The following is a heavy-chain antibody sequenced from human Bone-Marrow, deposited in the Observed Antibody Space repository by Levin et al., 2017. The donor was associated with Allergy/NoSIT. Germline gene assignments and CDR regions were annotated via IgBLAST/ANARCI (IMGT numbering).Heavy chain of an antibody. J-gene: IGHJ5*02. CDR3: AKDHDSNTWENWFDP. V-gene: IGHV3-30*18. Sequence: GGSLRLSCAASGFIFRNHGMHWVRQAPGKGLEWVAVISYAGNNKYYADSVKGRFTVSRDNSKNTLYLQMDSLRVEDTAIYYCAKDHDSNTWENWFDPWGPGTLVTVSS. D-gene: IGHD1-26*01. CDR2: ISYAGNNK. CDR1: GFIFRNHG.